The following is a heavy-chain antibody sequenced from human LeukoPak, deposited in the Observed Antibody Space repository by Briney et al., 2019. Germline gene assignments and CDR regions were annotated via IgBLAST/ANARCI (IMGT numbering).Heavy chain of an antibody. V-gene: IGHV1-18*01. Sequence: ASVKVSCKASGYTFTSYDITWVRQAPGQGLEWMGWISAYNGNTNCAQKLQGRVTMTTDTSTSTAYTELRSLRSDDTAVYYCARDRGSGSYYPPSYWGQGTLVTVSS. CDR3: ARDRGSGSYYPPSY. D-gene: IGHD3-10*01. CDR1: GYTFTSYD. J-gene: IGHJ4*02. CDR2: ISAYNGNT.